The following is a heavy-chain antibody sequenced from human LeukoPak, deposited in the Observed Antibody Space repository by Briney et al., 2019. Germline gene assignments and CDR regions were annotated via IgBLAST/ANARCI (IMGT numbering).Heavy chain of an antibody. Sequence: GGSLRLSCAASGFTFSNYAMHWVRQAPGKGLEYVSTINTIGDSTYYANPVKGRFTISRDNSKNTLYLEMGSLRAEDMAVYYCARRERVGYNYFDYWGQGTLVTVSS. V-gene: IGHV3-64*01. CDR1: GFTFSNYA. D-gene: IGHD5-24*01. J-gene: IGHJ4*02. CDR2: INTIGDST. CDR3: ARRERVGYNYFDY.